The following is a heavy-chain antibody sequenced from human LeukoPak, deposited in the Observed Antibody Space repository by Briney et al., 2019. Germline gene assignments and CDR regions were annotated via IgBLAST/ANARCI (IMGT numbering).Heavy chain of an antibody. V-gene: IGHV4-39*07. Sequence: SETLSLTCTVSGGSISSSSYYWGWIRQPPGTGLEWIGRISTSGSTNYNPSLKSRVSMSADTSKNQFSLNLSSVTAADTAVYYCARSIQLYIFDYWGQGTLVTVSS. D-gene: IGHD5-18*01. CDR3: ARSIQLYIFDY. CDR1: GGSISSSSYY. CDR2: ISTSGST. J-gene: IGHJ4*02.